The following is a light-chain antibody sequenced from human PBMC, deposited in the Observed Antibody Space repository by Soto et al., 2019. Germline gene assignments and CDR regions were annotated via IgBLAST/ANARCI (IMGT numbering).Light chain of an antibody. Sequence: DIQLTQSPPSLSASEGDRVTITCRASQGISNYLAWYQQKPGKVPKLLIYAASTLQSGVPSRFSASGSGTYFTLTISSLQPEDVATYYCQKYNSVPFTFAPGTKVEIK. CDR2: AAS. V-gene: IGKV1-27*01. CDR3: QKYNSVPFT. CDR1: QGISNY. J-gene: IGKJ3*01.